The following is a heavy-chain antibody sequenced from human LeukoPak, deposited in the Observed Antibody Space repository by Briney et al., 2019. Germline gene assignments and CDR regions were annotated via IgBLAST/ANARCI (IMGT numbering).Heavy chain of an antibody. CDR2: IKSKADGGTT. Sequence: GGSLRLSCAASGFTFSNAWMSWVRQAPGKGLEWVGRIKSKADGGTTDYAAPVKGRFTISRDDSKNTLYPQMNSLKIEDTAVYYCTYGWDRFDYWGQGTLVTVSS. D-gene: IGHD6-19*01. CDR1: GFTFSNAW. CDR3: TYGWDRFDY. V-gene: IGHV3-15*01. J-gene: IGHJ4*02.